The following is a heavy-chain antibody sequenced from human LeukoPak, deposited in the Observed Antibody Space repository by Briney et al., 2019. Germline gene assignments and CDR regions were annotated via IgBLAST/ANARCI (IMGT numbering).Heavy chain of an antibody. CDR2: INPNSGGT. CDR3: ARRGSGYYDSREAFDI. V-gene: IGHV1-2*06. Sequence: GASVKVSCMASGYTFIAYYMHWVRQAPGQGLEWMGRINPNSGGTNYAQKFQGRVTMTRDTSISTAYMELSRLRSDDTAVYYCARRGSGYYDSREAFDIWGQGTMVTVSS. D-gene: IGHD3-22*01. J-gene: IGHJ3*02. CDR1: GYTFIAYY.